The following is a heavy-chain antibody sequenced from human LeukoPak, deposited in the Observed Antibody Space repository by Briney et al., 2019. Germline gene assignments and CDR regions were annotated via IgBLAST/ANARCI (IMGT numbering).Heavy chain of an antibody. CDR1: GFTFSNAW. V-gene: IGHV3-15*05. D-gene: IGHD2-2*01. Sequence: GGSLRLSCAASGFTFSNAWMTWVRQAPGKGLEWVGRIYRNADGGTTGYAAPVKGRFTISRDDSKNTLYLQMNSLKTEDTAVYYCTTDSYCSTTTCYASSNYYYGLDAWGQGTSVTVSS. J-gene: IGHJ6*02. CDR3: TTDSYCSTTTCYASSNYYYGLDA. CDR2: IYRNADGGTT.